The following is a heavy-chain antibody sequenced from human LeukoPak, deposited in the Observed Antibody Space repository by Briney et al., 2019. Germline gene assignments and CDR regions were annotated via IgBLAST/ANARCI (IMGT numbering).Heavy chain of an antibody. J-gene: IGHJ4*02. CDR1: GGSINSGSYY. V-gene: IGHV4-61*02. D-gene: IGHD3-22*01. CDR2: IYTSGST. CDR3: TRENYYDTVAFDS. Sequence: KPSETLSLTCTVSGGSINSGSYYWTWIRQPAGEGLEWIGRIYTSGSTNYNPSLKSRVTISLDTTKNQFSLKLTSVTAADTAVYYCTRENYYDTVAFDSWGQGTLVTVSS.